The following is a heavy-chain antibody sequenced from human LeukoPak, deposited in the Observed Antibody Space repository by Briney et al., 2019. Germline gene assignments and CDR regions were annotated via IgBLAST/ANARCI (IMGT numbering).Heavy chain of an antibody. Sequence: PGGSLRLSCAASGFTFSSYGMHWVRQAPGKGLEWVAVISYDGSNKYYADSVKGRFTISRDNSKNTLYLQMNSLRAEDTAVYYCAKEGRGTAAGTREFDYWGQGTLVAVSS. CDR3: AKEGRGTAAGTREFDY. V-gene: IGHV3-30*18. CDR1: GFTFSSYG. D-gene: IGHD6-13*01. CDR2: ISYDGSNK. J-gene: IGHJ4*02.